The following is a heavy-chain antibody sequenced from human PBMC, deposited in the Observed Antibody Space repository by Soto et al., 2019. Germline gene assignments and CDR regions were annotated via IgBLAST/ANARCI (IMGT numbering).Heavy chain of an antibody. Sequence: VQLVESGGGVVQPGRSLRLSCAASGFTFSSYAMHWVRQAPGKGLEWVAVISYDGSNKYYADSVKGRFTISRDNSKNTLYLQMNSLRAEDTAVYYCARQYSSSSESRWFDYWGQGTLVTVSS. CDR1: GFTFSSYA. CDR2: ISYDGSNK. J-gene: IGHJ4*02. D-gene: IGHD6-6*01. CDR3: ARQYSSSSESRWFDY. V-gene: IGHV3-30-3*01.